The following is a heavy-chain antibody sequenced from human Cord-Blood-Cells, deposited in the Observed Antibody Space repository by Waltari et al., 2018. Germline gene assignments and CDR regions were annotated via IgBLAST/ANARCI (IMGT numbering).Heavy chain of an antibody. V-gene: IGHV4-34*01. CDR3: ARGASSGYYYYYYYGMDV. Sequence: QVQLQQWGAGLLKPSETLSLTCAVYGGSFSGYYWSWIRQPPGKGLEWIGEINHSGSPNYNPSLKSRVTISVDTSKNQFSLKLSSVTAVDTAVYYCARGASSGYYYYYYYGMDVWGQGTTVTVSS. CDR1: GGSFSGYY. CDR2: INHSGSP. J-gene: IGHJ6*02. D-gene: IGHD3-22*01.